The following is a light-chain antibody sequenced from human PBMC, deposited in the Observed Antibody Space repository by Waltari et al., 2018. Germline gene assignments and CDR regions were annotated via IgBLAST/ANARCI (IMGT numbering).Light chain of an antibody. CDR3: QQYGSSPSWT. J-gene: IGKJ1*01. V-gene: IGKV3-20*01. Sequence: EIVLTQSPGTLSLSPGERATLSCRASKSVSSSNLAWYQQKPGHAPRLLIYGASSRATGIPDRFSGSGSGTDFTLTISRLEPEDFAVYYCQQYGSSPSWTFGQGTKVEIK. CDR1: KSVSSSN. CDR2: GAS.